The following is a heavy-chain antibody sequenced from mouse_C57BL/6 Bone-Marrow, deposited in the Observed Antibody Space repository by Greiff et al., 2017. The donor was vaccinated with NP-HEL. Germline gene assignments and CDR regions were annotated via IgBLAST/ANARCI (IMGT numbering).Heavy chain of an antibody. CDR1: GYTFTDYE. CDR3: ASYGSDY. J-gene: IGHJ2*01. V-gene: IGHV1-15*01. CDR2: IDPETGGT. D-gene: IGHD2-1*01. Sequence: QVQLKQSGAELVRPGASVTLSCKASGYTFTDYEMHWVKQTPVHGLEWIGAIDPETGGTAYNQKFKGKAILTADKSSSTAYMQLSSLTSEDSAVYYCASYGSDYWGQGTTLTVSS.